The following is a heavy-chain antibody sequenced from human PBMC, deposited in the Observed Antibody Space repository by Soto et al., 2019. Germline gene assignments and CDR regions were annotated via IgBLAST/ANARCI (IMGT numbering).Heavy chain of an antibody. CDR1: GFTFSSYG. J-gene: IGHJ4*02. D-gene: IGHD6-13*01. V-gene: IGHV3-30*18. CDR2: ISYDGSNK. CDR3: AKGGEQQLVLFDY. Sequence: QVQLVESGGGVVQPGRSLRLSCAASGFTFSSYGMYWVRQAPGKGLEWVAVISYDGSNKYYADSVKGRFTISRDNSKNTLYLQMNSLRAEDTAVYYCAKGGEQQLVLFDYWGQGTLVTVSS.